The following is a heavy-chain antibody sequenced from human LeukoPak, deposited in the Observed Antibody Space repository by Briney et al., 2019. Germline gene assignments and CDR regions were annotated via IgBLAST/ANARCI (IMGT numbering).Heavy chain of an antibody. V-gene: IGHV1-18*01. CDR3: ARHSSHSHFDY. J-gene: IGHJ4*02. D-gene: IGHD3-22*01. CDR1: GYTFTSYA. Sequence: ASVKVSFKASGYTFTSYAFSWVRQAPGQGLEWMGWINTYNGNTDYAQKLQGRVTMTTDTSTSTAYMELGSLRSDDTAVYYCARHSSHSHFDYWGQGTLVTVSS. CDR2: INTYNGNT.